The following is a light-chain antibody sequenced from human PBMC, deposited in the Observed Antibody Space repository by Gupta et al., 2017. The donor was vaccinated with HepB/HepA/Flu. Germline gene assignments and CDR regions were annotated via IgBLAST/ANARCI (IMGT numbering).Light chain of an antibody. CDR3: QQANSFPRPT. J-gene: IGKJ5*01. V-gene: IGKV1-12*01. Sequence: DIQLTQSPSAVSASIGDSVTITCRASQAVNSWLAWYQQKPGKAPRLLIYGASTLQNGVPSRFSGNGSGTDFILTISNLQPEDFAIYFCQQANSFPRPTFGHGTRLDIK. CDR2: GAS. CDR1: QAVNSW.